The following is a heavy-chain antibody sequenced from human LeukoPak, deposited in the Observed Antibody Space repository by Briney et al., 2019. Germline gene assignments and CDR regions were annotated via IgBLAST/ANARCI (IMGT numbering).Heavy chain of an antibody. D-gene: IGHD2-15*01. J-gene: IGHJ4*02. CDR2: ISSSSSYI. CDR1: GFTFSSYS. Sequence: GSLRLSCAASGFTFSSYSMNWVRQAPGKGLEWVSSISSSSSYIYYADSVKGRFTISRDNAKNSLYLQMNSLRGGDTAVYYCATVAGDCSGGRCYLLRFDYWGQGTLVTVSS. V-gene: IGHV3-21*01. CDR3: ATVAGDCSGGRCYLLRFDY.